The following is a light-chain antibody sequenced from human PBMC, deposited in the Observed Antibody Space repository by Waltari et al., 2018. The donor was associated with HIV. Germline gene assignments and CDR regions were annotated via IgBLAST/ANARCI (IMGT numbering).Light chain of an antibody. CDR3: QVWDSETDHWV. J-gene: IGLJ3*02. V-gene: IGLV3-21*04. Sequence: YVLTQPPSVSEAPGKTARITCGGNDIGSNSVHWYQQKPGQAPVQVIYYDNDRPSGIPERFSGSNSGNTATLTISRVEAGDEADYFCQVWDSETDHWVFGGGTKLTVL. CDR2: YDN. CDR1: DIGSNS.